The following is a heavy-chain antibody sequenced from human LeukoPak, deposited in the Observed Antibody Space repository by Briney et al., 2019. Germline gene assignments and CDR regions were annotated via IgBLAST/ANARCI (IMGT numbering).Heavy chain of an antibody. V-gene: IGHV1-2*02. CDR1: GYTFTGYY. CDR3: ARVGATRARYYFDY. CDR2: INPNSGGT. D-gene: IGHD1-26*01. Sequence: ASVKVSCKASGYTFTGYYMHWVRQAPGQGLEWMGWINPNSGGTNYAQKFQGRVTMTRDTSTSTVYMELSSLRSEDTAVYYCARVGATRARYYFDYWGQGTLATVSS. J-gene: IGHJ4*02.